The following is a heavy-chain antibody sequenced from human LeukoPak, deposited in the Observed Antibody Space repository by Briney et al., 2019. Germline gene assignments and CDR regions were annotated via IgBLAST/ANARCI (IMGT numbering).Heavy chain of an antibody. CDR1: GFSFSSNV. D-gene: IGHD3-22*01. V-gene: IGHV3-30*18. Sequence: GGSLRLSCAASGFSFSSNVMHWVRQAPGKGLEWVAQISHDGNDKYYADSVKSRFTISRDNSKSTLFLQLDSLRAEDTAVYFCAKVGIGYYYPFDYWGQGTLVTVSS. J-gene: IGHJ4*02. CDR2: ISHDGNDK. CDR3: AKVGIGYYYPFDY.